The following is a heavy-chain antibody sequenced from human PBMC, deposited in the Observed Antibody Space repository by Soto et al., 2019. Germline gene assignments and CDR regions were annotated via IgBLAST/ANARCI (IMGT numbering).Heavy chain of an antibody. D-gene: IGHD3-10*01. CDR1: GYSITSDYY. V-gene: IGHV4-38-2*01. CDR3: AKKGYYPSGKINLFDS. J-gene: IGHJ4*02. Sequence: SETLSLTFAVSGYSITSDYYWGWIRQPPGKGLEWIGSIYSGSTYYNPSLKSRVTISVDTSKNQFSLRLTSVTAADAAMYYCAKKGYYPSGKINLFDSWGQGTLVTVSS. CDR2: IYSGST.